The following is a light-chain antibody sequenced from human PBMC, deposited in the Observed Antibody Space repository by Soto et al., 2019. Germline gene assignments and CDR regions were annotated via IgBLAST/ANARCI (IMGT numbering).Light chain of an antibody. Sequence: EIVMTQSPATLSVSQGDRATLSCRANQSVRSNLAWYQQRPGQAPRLLIYGASTRAAGVPARFSGSGSGTEFTLTISSLQSEDFAVYYCQQYNNWPPRTFGQGTKVEVK. V-gene: IGKV3-15*01. CDR1: QSVRSN. CDR3: QQYNNWPPRT. J-gene: IGKJ1*01. CDR2: GAS.